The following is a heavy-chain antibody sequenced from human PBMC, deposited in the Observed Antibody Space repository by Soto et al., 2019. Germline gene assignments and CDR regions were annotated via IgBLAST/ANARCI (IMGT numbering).Heavy chain of an antibody. CDR1: GYTFTSYG. V-gene: IGHV1-18*01. Sequence: QVQLVQSGAEVKKPGASVKVSCKASGYTFTSYGISWVRQAPGQGLEWMGRISAYNGNTNYAQKLQGRVTMTTDTSTSTAYMELRSLRSDDTAVYYCARGPTLGGITMIVVVPFDYWGQGTLVTVSS. J-gene: IGHJ4*02. D-gene: IGHD3-22*01. CDR3: ARGPTLGGITMIVVVPFDY. CDR2: ISAYNGNT.